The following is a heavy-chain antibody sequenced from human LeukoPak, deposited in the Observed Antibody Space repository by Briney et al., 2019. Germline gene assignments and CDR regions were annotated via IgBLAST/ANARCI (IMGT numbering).Heavy chain of an antibody. V-gene: IGHV3-30*18. Sequence: GGSLRLSCAASGFIFSNYGMHWVRQAPGKGLEWVAVVSYDGSNKYYADSVKGRFTISRDNSKNTLSLQMSSLRAEDTAVYYCAKAETMTQRGYFDYWGQGTLVTVSS. CDR3: AKAETMTQRGYFDY. CDR2: VSYDGSNK. J-gene: IGHJ4*02. CDR1: GFIFSNYG. D-gene: IGHD1-1*01.